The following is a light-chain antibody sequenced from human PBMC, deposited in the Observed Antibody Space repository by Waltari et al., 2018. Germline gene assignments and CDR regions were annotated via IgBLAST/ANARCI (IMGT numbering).Light chain of an antibody. V-gene: IGKV1D-13*01. CDR1: QGISSA. CDR3: QQFNNYPRT. J-gene: IGKJ4*01. Sequence: AIQLTKSPSSLSASVGDRVTITCRASQGISSALAWYQQKPGQDPKLLIYDASSLESGVPSRFSGSGAGTDFTLTISSLQPEDFATYDCQQFNNYPRTFGGGTKVEIK. CDR2: DAS.